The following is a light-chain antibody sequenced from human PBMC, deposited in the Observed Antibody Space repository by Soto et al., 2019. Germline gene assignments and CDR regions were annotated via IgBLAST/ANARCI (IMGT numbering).Light chain of an antibody. J-gene: IGLJ1*01. CDR2: EVS. CDR3: FSFTTDWTHV. CDR1: SSDIGAYNY. Sequence: QSVLTQPSSVSGSPGQSITISCTGSSSDIGAYNYVSWFQQYPGKAPKLIISEVSNRPSGVSNRFSGSKSGTAASLTISGLQTEDEADYFCFSFTTDWTHVFGTGTTVTVL. V-gene: IGLV2-14*01.